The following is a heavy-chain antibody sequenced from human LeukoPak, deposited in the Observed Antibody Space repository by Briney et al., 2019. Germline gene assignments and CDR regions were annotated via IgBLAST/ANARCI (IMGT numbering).Heavy chain of an antibody. CDR1: GGSFSGYY. CDR3: ARAYSSRWYFNWFDP. D-gene: IGHD6-13*01. J-gene: IGHJ5*02. Sequence: SETLSLTCAVYGGSFSGYYWSWLRQPPGKGLEWIGEINHSGSTNYNPSLKSRVTISVDTSKNQFSLQLTSVTAADTAVYYCARAYSSRWYFNWFDPWGQGTLVTVSS. CDR2: INHSGST. V-gene: IGHV4-34*01.